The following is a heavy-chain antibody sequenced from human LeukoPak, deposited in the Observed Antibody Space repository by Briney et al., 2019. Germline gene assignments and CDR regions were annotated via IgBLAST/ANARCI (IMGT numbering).Heavy chain of an antibody. CDR2: ISVSDGTT. CDR3: ARSSHQMDIRFDF. CDR1: GFTISSRA. V-gene: IGHV3-23*01. J-gene: IGHJ4*02. Sequence: GGSLRLSCAASGFTISSRAMNWVRQALGKGLEWVSTISVSDGTTYYADSVKGRFTISRDNSKNTLYLQMNSLRAEDTALYYCARSSHQMDIRFDFWGQGTLVTVSS. D-gene: IGHD5-24*01.